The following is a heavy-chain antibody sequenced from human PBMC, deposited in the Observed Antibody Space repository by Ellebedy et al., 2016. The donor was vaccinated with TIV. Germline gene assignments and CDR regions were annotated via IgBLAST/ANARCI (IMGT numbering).Heavy chain of an antibody. CDR3: ARYHSPEESWFDP. J-gene: IGHJ5*02. CDR2: IYPGDSRP. CDR1: GYSFTSYW. Sequence: GESLKISCKGSGYSFTSYWIAWVRQMPGRGLEWMGVIYPGDSRPRYSPSSQGQVTISVDKSFTSAYLQWSSLKASDTAMYYCARYHSPEESWFDPWGQGTLVTVSS. V-gene: IGHV5-51*01. D-gene: IGHD2-15*01.